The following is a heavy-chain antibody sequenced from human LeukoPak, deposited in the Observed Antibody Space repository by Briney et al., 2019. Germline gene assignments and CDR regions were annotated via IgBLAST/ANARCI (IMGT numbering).Heavy chain of an antibody. CDR2: INSDGSST. Sequence: PGGSLRLSCAASGFTFSSYWMHWVRQAPGKGLVWVSRINSDGSSTNYADSMKGRFSISRDNTKNTLYLQMNSLRAEDTAVYYCARDSSAAFNIWGQGTMVTVSS. J-gene: IGHJ3*02. CDR1: GFTFSSYW. CDR3: ARDSSAAFNI. D-gene: IGHD3-3*01. V-gene: IGHV3-74*01.